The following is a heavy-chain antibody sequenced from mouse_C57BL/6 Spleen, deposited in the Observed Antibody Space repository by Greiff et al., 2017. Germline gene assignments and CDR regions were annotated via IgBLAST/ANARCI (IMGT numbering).Heavy chain of an antibody. Sequence: EVQLQQSGPVLVKPGASVKMSCKASGYTFTDYYMNWVKQSHGKSLEWIGVINPYNGGTSYNQKFKGKATLTVDKSSSTAYMELNSLTSEDSAVYYCARRERSSYDAMGYWGQGTSVTVSS. CDR1: GYTFTDYY. CDR2: INPYNGGT. J-gene: IGHJ4*01. CDR3: ARRERSSYDAMGY. V-gene: IGHV1-19*01. D-gene: IGHD1-1*01.